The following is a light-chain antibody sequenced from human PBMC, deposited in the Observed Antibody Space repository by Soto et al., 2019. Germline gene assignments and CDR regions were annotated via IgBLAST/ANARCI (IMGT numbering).Light chain of an antibody. Sequence: EIVLTQSPGTLSLSPGERATLSCRASQSFSSSYLAWYQQKPGQAPRLLIYGASSRATGIPDRFSGSGSGTDFTLTISRLEPEDFAVYYCQQYGSSPFTFGPGTKLDIK. CDR3: QQYGSSPFT. CDR2: GAS. V-gene: IGKV3-20*01. CDR1: QSFSSSY. J-gene: IGKJ3*01.